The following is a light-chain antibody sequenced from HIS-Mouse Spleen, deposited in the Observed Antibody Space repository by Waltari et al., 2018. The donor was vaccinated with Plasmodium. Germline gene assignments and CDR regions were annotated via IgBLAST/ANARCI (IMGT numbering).Light chain of an antibody. CDR3: SSYTSSSTV. V-gene: IGLV2-14*01. CDR2: EVS. J-gene: IGLJ3*02. CDR1: SSDVGGYNS. Sequence: QSALTQPASVSGSPGQSLTISCTGTSSDVGGYNSVSWYQQHPGKAPKLMIYEVSNRPSGVSNRFSGSKSGNTASLTISGLQAEDEADYYCSSYTSSSTVFGGGTKLTVL.